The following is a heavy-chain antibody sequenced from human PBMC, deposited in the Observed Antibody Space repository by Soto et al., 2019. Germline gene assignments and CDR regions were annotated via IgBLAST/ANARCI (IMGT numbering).Heavy chain of an antibody. CDR2: ISYDGSNK. Sequence: GGSLRLSCAASGFTFSSYGMHWVRQAPGKGLEWVAVISYDGSNKYYADSVKGRFTISRDNSKNTLYLQMNSLRAEDTAVYYCAKGNWNYFPLVPYYYYYMDVWGKGTTVTVSS. J-gene: IGHJ6*03. CDR1: GFTFSSYG. D-gene: IGHD1-7*01. CDR3: AKGNWNYFPLVPYYYYYMDV. V-gene: IGHV3-30*18.